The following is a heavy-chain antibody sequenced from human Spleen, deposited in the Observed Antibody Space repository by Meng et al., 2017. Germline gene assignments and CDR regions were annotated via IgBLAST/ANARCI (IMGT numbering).Heavy chain of an antibody. D-gene: IGHD4-11*01. V-gene: IGHV4-34*01. CDR3: ARGPTTMAHDFDY. CDR1: GGSFSDYD. CDR2: INHSGST. J-gene: IGHJ4*02. Sequence: VPLPEWGAGLLKPSVPLSLTCVVSGGSFSDYDWSWIRQPPGKGLEWIGEINHSGSTNYNPSLESRATISVDTSQNNLSLKLSSVTAADSAVYYCARGPTTMAHDFDYWGQGTLVTVSS.